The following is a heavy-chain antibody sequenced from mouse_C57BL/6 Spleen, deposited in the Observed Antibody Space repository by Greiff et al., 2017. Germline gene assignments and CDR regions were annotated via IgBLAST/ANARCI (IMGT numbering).Heavy chain of an antibody. D-gene: IGHD1-1*01. J-gene: IGHJ2*01. CDR2: INPGSGGP. V-gene: IGHV1-54*01. CDR1: GYAFTNYL. Sequence: QVQLQQSGAELVRPGTSVKVSCKASGYAFTNYLIEWVKQRPGQGLEWIGVINPGSGGPNSNEKFKGKETLTAAKSSSTAYMQLSSLTSEDSAVYFCARGDTTVGDDWGQGTTLTVSS. CDR3: ARGDTTVGDD.